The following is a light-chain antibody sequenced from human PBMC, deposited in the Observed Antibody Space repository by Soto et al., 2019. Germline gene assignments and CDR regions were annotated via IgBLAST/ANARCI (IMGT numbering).Light chain of an antibody. J-gene: IGLJ2*01. Sequence: SVLTQPASVSGSPGQSITISCTGTSSDVGGYIYVSWYQQHPGKAPKLMIYEVSNRPSGVSNRFSGSKSGNTASLTISGLQAEDEADYYCNSYTGSRTSHVVFGGGTQLTVL. V-gene: IGLV2-14*01. CDR1: SSDVGGYIY. CDR3: NSYTGSRTSHVV. CDR2: EVS.